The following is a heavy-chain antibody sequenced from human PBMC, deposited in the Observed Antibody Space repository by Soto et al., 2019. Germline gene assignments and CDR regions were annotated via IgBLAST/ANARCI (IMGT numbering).Heavy chain of an antibody. J-gene: IGHJ6*02. Sequence: QVQLQESGPGLVKPSGTLSLTCAVSGGSISSSNWWSWVRQPPGKGLEWIGEIYHSGSTNYNPSLKSRGTIAVDKSKNQFSLKLSSVTAADTAVYYCARIPYYYYGMDVWGQGTTVTVSS. CDR1: GGSISSSNW. CDR2: IYHSGST. CDR3: ARIPYYYYGMDV. V-gene: IGHV4-4*02.